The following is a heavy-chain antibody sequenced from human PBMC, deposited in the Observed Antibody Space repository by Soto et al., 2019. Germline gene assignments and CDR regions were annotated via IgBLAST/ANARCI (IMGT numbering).Heavy chain of an antibody. CDR2: ISYDGSNK. V-gene: IGHV3-30-3*01. CDR3: AVSSGWSYFDY. Sequence: GGSLRLSCAASGFTFSSYAMHWVRQAPGKGLEWVAVISYDGSNKYYADSVKGRFTISRDNSKNTLYLQMNSLRAEDTAVYYCAVSSGWSYFDYWGQGTLVTVSS. CDR1: GFTFSSYA. D-gene: IGHD6-19*01. J-gene: IGHJ4*02.